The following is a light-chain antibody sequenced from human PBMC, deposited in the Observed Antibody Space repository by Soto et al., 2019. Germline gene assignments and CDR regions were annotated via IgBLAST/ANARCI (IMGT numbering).Light chain of an antibody. CDR1: QSVSGKY. Sequence: PGERVTLSCSASQSVSGKYLAWYQQKPGQAPTLLIYGTSSRAAGIPDRFSGGGSGTDFTLTVSRLEPEDFAVYYCQQYGSSPWTFGQRTKVDI. CDR3: QQYGSSPWT. CDR2: GTS. J-gene: IGKJ1*01. V-gene: IGKV3-20*01.